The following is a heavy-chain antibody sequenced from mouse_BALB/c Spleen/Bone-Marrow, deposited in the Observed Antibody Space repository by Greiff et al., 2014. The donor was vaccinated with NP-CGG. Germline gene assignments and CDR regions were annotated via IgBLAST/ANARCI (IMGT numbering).Heavy chain of an antibody. CDR3: VRENYDYDGDAMDY. Sequence: LVESAAELARPGASVKMSCKTSGYTFTYYTMHWVKQRPGQGLEWIGYINPSSGYTDYNQKFKDKTILTTDKSSSTAYLQLSSLTSEDSAVYYCVRENYDYDGDAMDYWGQGTSVTVSS. J-gene: IGHJ4*01. D-gene: IGHD2-4*01. V-gene: IGHV1-4*02. CDR2: INPSSGYT. CDR1: GYTFTYYT.